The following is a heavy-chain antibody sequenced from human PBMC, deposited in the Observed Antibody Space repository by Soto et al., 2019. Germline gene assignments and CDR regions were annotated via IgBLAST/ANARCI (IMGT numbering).Heavy chain of an antibody. V-gene: IGHV3-30*18. CDR2: ISYDGSNK. CDR3: AKDWQQWVHYYGMDV. CDR1: GFTFSSYG. J-gene: IGHJ6*02. D-gene: IGHD6-19*01. Sequence: QVQLVESGGGVVQPGRSLRLSCAASGFTFSSYGMHWVRQAPGKGLEWVAVISYDGSNKYYADSVKGRFTISRDNSKNTMYLQMNSLRAEEPAVYYCAKDWQQWVHYYGMDVWGQGTTVTVSS.